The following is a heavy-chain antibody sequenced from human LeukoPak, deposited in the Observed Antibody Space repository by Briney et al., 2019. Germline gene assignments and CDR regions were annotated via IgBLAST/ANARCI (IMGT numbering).Heavy chain of an antibody. Sequence: ASVKVSCKASGYTFTGYYIHWLRQAPGEGLEWMGWINPDSGGTNYAQKFQGRVTMTRDTSISTGYMELSRLRSDDTAVYYCARCPKQVGFAHWHFDLWGRGTLVTVSS. V-gene: IGHV1-2*02. CDR2: INPDSGGT. CDR3: ARCPKQVGFAHWHFDL. D-gene: IGHD1-26*01. J-gene: IGHJ2*01. CDR1: GYTFTGYY.